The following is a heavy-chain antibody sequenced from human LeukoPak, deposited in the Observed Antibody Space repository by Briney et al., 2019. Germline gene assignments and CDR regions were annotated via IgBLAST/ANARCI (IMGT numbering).Heavy chain of an antibody. CDR2: INPTGGTT. CDR1: GYIFTSYY. J-gene: IGHJ3*02. V-gene: IGHV1-46*01. CDR3: ARTSVTAPLGAFDI. D-gene: IGHD6-6*01. Sequence: ASVKIPCKAFGYIFTSYYMHWVRQAPGQGLEWMAIINPTGGTTAYAQKFQGRVTVTRDTSTSTVYMELSSLRSDDTTVYYCARTSVTAPLGAFDIWGQGTMVTVSS.